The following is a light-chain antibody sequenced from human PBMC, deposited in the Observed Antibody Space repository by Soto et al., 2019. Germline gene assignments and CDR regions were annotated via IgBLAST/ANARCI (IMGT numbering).Light chain of an antibody. J-gene: IGKJ2*01. CDR3: QQYGSSPPYT. V-gene: IGKV3-20*01. CDR1: RSFASSY. Sequence: EIVLTQSPGTLSLSPGERATLSSRASRSFASSYLAWYQQKPGQAPRLLIYAASTRATGIPDRFSGSGSGTDFTLTISKLEPEDFAVYYCQQYGSSPPYTFGQGTKLDIK. CDR2: AAS.